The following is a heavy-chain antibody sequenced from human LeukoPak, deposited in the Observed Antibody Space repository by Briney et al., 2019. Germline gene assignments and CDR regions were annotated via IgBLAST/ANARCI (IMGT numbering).Heavy chain of an antibody. CDR1: GGSISSGGYY. J-gene: IGHJ4*02. Sequence: SETLSLTCTVSGGSISSGGYYWSWIRQHPGKGLEWIGYIYYSGSTYYNPSLKSRVTISVDTSKNQFSPKLSSVTAADTAVYYCARGSDSSGYPPLDYWGQGTLVTVSS. V-gene: IGHV4-31*03. CDR2: IYYSGST. D-gene: IGHD3-22*01. CDR3: ARGSDSSGYPPLDY.